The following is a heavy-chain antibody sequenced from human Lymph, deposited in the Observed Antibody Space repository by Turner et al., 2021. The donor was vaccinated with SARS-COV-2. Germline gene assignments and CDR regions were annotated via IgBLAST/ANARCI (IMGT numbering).Heavy chain of an antibody. V-gene: IGHV1-69*10. CDR1: GGPFSTYA. D-gene: IGHD1-1*01. CDR2: TIPIFGIA. Sequence: QVQLVQSGAEVKKPGSSVKVSCKASGGPFSTYAISWVRQAPGQGLEWLGGTIPIFGIANYAQKFQGRVTITADKFTSTAYMELSSLRSEVTAVYYCARDATGPLGYWGRGTLVTVSS. J-gene: IGHJ4*02. CDR3: ARDATGPLGY.